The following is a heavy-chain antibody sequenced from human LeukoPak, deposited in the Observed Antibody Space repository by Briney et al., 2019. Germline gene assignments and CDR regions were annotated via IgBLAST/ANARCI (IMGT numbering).Heavy chain of an antibody. CDR1: GYTFTGYY. Sequence: GASVKVSCKASGYTFTGYYMHWVRQAPGQGLEWMGWINPNSGGTNYAQKFQDRVTMTRDTSISTAYMELSRLRSDDTAVYYCARDRVAVAGTKARDFDYWGQGTLVTVSS. CDR3: ARDRVAVAGTKARDFDY. D-gene: IGHD6-19*01. CDR2: INPNSGGT. V-gene: IGHV1-2*02. J-gene: IGHJ4*02.